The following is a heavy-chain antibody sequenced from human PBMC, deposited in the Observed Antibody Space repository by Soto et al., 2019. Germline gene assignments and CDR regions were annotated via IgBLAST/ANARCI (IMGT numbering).Heavy chain of an antibody. Sequence: SETLSLTCAVYGGSFSCYYWSWIRQPPGKGLEWIGEINHSGSTNYNPSLKSRVTISVDTSKNQFSLKLSSVTAADTAVYYCARGSTRRGDFDYWGQGTLVTVSS. CDR2: INHSGST. D-gene: IGHD3-16*01. J-gene: IGHJ4*02. CDR3: ARGSTRRGDFDY. V-gene: IGHV4-34*01. CDR1: GGSFSCYY.